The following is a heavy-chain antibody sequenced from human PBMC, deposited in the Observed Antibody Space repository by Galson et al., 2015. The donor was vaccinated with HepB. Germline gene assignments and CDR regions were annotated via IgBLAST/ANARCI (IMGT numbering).Heavy chain of an antibody. CDR2: INAGNGNT. CDR3: AGDLPFGKYSGRLLDEDMDV. CDR1: GYTFTSYA. J-gene: IGHJ6*02. Sequence: SVKVSCKASGYTFTSYAMHWVRQAPGQRLEWMGWINAGNGNTKYSQKFQGRVTITRDTSASTAYMELSSLRSEDTAVYSCAGDLPFGKYSGRLLDEDMDVWGQGTTVTVSS. V-gene: IGHV1-3*01. D-gene: IGHD1-26*01.